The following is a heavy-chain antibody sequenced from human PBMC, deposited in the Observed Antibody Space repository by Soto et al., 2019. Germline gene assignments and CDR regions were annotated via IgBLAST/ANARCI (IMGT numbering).Heavy chain of an antibody. J-gene: IGHJ6*02. CDR3: ARDRIAVAGMGYYYYGMDV. CDR1: GFTFSSYS. CDR2: ISSSSSYI. V-gene: IGHV3-21*01. D-gene: IGHD6-19*01. Sequence: PGGSLRLSCAASGFTFSSYSMNCVRQAPGEGLEWVSSISSSSSYIYYADSVKGRFTISRDNAKNSLYLQMNSLRAEDTAVYYCARDRIAVAGMGYYYYGMDVWGQGTTVTVSS.